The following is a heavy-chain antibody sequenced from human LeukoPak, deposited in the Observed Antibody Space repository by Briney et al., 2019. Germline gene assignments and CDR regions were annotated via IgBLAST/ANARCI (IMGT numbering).Heavy chain of an antibody. CDR2: IKQDGSVK. CDR1: GFTFSNFW. D-gene: IGHD3-22*01. Sequence: GGSLRLSCAASGFTFSNFWMNWVRQAPGKGLEWVANIKQDGSVKHYVDSVKGRFTISRDNAKNSLYLQMNSLRAEDTAVYYCARVYYYDSSGYHHDAFDIWGQGTMVAVSS. V-gene: IGHV3-7*01. J-gene: IGHJ3*02. CDR3: ARVYYYDSSGYHHDAFDI.